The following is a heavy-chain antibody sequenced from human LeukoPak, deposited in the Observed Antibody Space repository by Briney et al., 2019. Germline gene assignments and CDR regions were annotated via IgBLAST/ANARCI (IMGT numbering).Heavy chain of an antibody. Sequence: GGSLRLSCAASGFTFSSYAMYWVRQAPGKGLEWVAVISYDGSNKYYADSVKGRFTISRDNSKNTLYLQMNGLRAEDTAVYYCAKASAMIVVVSKHFDYWGQGTLVTVSS. D-gene: IGHD3-22*01. CDR3: AKASAMIVVVSKHFDY. V-gene: IGHV3-30*04. J-gene: IGHJ4*02. CDR2: ISYDGSNK. CDR1: GFTFSSYA.